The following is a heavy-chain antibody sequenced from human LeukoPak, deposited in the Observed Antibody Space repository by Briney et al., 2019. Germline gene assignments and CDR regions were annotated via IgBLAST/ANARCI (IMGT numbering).Heavy chain of an antibody. CDR2: ISYDGSNK. Sequence: GRSLRLSCAASGFSFSSYAMHWVRQAPGKGLERVALISYDGSNKYYADSVKGRFTISRDNSKNTLYLQMNSLRAGDTAVYYCARELVVVTTISGHYWGQGTLVTVSS. CDR3: ARELVVVTTISGHY. V-gene: IGHV3-30-3*01. J-gene: IGHJ4*02. D-gene: IGHD2-21*02. CDR1: GFSFSSYA.